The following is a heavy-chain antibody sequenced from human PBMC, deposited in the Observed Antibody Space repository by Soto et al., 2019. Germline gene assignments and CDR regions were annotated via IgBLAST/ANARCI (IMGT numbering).Heavy chain of an antibody. CDR3: ARLGRWLHALDS. CDR2: IYQSGST. D-gene: IGHD7-27*01. J-gene: IGHJ4*02. V-gene: IGHV4-30-2*01. CDR1: GDSISSGGYS. Sequence: SETLSLTCAVSGDSISSGGYSWTWIRQPPGKGLEWIGHIYQSGSTLYNPSLKSRLTISVDTSKNQFSLKLRSVTAADTAVYYCARLGRWLHALDSWGQGTLVTVSS.